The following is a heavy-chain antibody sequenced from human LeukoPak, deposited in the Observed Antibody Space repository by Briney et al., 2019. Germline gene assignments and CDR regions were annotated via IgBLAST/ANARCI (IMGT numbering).Heavy chain of an antibody. CDR3: ARLEWWGILTGYYRYVGY. CDR2: IGRSGSAI. Sequence: PGGSLRLSCAASDFTFSNYDMSWIRQAPGKGLEWIADIGRSGSAIYYADSVKGRFTISRDNSRNSVYLQMNSLRAEDTAVYFCARLEWWGILTGYYRYVGYWGQGTLVTVSS. V-gene: IGHV3-11*04. D-gene: IGHD3-9*01. J-gene: IGHJ4*02. CDR1: DFTFSNYD.